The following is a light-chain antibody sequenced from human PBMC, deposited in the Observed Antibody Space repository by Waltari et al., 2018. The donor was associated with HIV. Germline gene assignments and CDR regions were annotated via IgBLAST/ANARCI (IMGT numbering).Light chain of an antibody. CDR1: GFPYHS. V-gene: IGLV3-25*03. CDR2: KDT. J-gene: IGLJ2*01. Sequence: SHALPQPSPVSVSPGQTARITCTGVGFPYHSVYWYRQKPGQPPVLIKYKDTERPSGIPERFSGSSSVTTATLTISGVRAEDEADYYCKSADKSATFPVFGGGTTLTVL. CDR3: KSADKSATFPV.